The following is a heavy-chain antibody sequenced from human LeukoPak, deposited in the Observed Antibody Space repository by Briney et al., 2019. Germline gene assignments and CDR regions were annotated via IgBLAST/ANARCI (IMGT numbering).Heavy chain of an antibody. CDR1: GGSISSYY. CDR2: IYYSGST. CDR3: ARNSHYYDSSGFNY. J-gene: IGHJ4*02. Sequence: KPSETLSLTCTVSGGSISSYYWSWIRQPPGKGLEWIGYIYYSGSTNYNPSLKSRVTISVDTSKNQFSLKLSSVTAADTAVYYCARNSHYYDSSGFNYWGQGSLVTVSS. V-gene: IGHV4-59*12. D-gene: IGHD3-22*01.